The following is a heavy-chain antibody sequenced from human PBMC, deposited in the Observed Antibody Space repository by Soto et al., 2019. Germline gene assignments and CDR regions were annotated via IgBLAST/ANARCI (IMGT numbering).Heavy chain of an antibody. D-gene: IGHD4-17*01. V-gene: IGHV5-51*01. Sequence: GESLKISCEGFGYNFATYWIAWVRQMPGKGLEYMGIIYPGGSDSRYSPSFQGQVTFSADKSISTAYMQWSSLKASDTAMYYCARHGFYGDYASNYFDPWGQGXLVTVSS. CDR2: IYPGGSDS. CDR1: GYNFATYW. CDR3: ARHGFYGDYASNYFDP. J-gene: IGHJ5*02.